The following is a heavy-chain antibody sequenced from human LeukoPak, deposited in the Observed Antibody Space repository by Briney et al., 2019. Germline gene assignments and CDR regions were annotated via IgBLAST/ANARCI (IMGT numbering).Heavy chain of an antibody. D-gene: IGHD4-11*01. V-gene: IGHV1-2*02. CDR2: INPNSGGT. CDR3: AISLVTSKNWFDP. Sequence: GASVKVSCKASGYTFTGYYMHWVRQAPGQGLEWMGWINPNSGGTNYAQKFQGRVTMTSATSISTAYMELSRLRSDDAAVYYCAISLVTSKNWFDPWGQGTLVTVSS. CDR1: GYTFTGYY. J-gene: IGHJ5*02.